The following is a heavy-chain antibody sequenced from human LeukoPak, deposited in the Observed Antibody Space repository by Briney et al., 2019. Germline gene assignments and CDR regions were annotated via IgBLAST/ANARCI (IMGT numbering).Heavy chain of an antibody. CDR1: GFTFSSYA. CDR2: ISGSGGST. J-gene: IGHJ6*04. Sequence: GGSLRLSCAASGFTFSSYAMSWVRQAPGKGLEWVSAISGSGGSTYYADSVKGRFTISRGNSKNTLYLQMNSLRAEDTAVYYCAKDGRGNPYGMDVWGKGTTVTVSS. V-gene: IGHV3-23*01. D-gene: IGHD1-14*01. CDR3: AKDGRGNPYGMDV.